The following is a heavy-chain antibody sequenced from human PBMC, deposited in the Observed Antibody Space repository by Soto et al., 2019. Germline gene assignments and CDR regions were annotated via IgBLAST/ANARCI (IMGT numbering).Heavy chain of an antibody. Sequence: SETMYLTCTVSGGSISSGDYYWSWIRQPPGKGLEWIGYIYYSGSTYYNPSLKSRVTISVDTSKNQFSLKLSSVTAADTAVYYCASSAMYSSGWYLDYGMDVWGQGTTVTVSS. D-gene: IGHD6-19*01. J-gene: IGHJ6*02. V-gene: IGHV4-30-4*01. CDR1: GGSISSGDYY. CDR3: ASSAMYSSGWYLDYGMDV. CDR2: IYYSGST.